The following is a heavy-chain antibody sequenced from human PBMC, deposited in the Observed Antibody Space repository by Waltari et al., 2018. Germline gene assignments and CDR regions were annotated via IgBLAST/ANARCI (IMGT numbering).Heavy chain of an antibody. V-gene: IGHV4-59*01. J-gene: IGHJ1*01. Sequence: QVQLQESGPGLVKPSETLSLTCTVSGGSISSYYWSWIRQPPGKGLEWIGYIYYSGSTNYNPSLKSRVTISVDTSKNQFSLKLSSVTAADTAVYYCASLYVMYGYFQHWGQGTLVTVSS. CDR1: GGSISSYY. CDR3: ASLYVMYGYFQH. D-gene: IGHD2-2*02. CDR2: IYYSGST.